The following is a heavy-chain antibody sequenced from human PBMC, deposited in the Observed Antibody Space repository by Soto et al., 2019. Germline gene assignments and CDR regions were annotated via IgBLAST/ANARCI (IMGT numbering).Heavy chain of an antibody. V-gene: IGHV1-3*01. Sequence: GASVKVSCKASGYTFTSYAMHWVRQAPGQRLEWMGWINAGNGNTKYSQKFQGRVTITRDTSASTAYMELSSLRSEDTAVYYCARDYCSGGSWHHLSYWGQGSLVTVTS. CDR3: ARDYCSGGSWHHLSY. J-gene: IGHJ4*02. CDR2: INAGNGNT. CDR1: GYTFTSYA. D-gene: IGHD2-15*01.